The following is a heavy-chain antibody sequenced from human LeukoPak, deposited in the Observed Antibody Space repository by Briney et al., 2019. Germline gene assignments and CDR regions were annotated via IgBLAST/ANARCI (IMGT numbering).Heavy chain of an antibody. CDR3: ARVGDWNDLVY. V-gene: IGHV4-59*01. D-gene: IGHD1-1*01. Sequence: SETLSLTCTVSGGSITNYWWSWIRQPPGRGLEWIGYIYYSGSTANYNPSLRGRATISVDASKNQFSLRLRSVTAADTAVYYCARVGDWNDLVYWGQGTLVSVSS. CDR1: GGSITNYW. J-gene: IGHJ4*02. CDR2: IYYSGSTA.